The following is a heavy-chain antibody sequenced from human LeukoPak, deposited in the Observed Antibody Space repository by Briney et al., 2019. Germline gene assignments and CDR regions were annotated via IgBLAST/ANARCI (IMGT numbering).Heavy chain of an antibody. CDR1: GGSFSGYY. D-gene: IGHD4/OR15-4a*01. J-gene: IGHJ4*02. CDR3: ARGYAYGPNYYLDY. CDR2: INHSGST. V-gene: IGHV4-34*01. Sequence: SETLSLTCAVYGGSFSGYYWSWIRQPPGKGLEWIGEINHSGSTNYNPSLKSRVTISVDTSKNHFSLRLSSVTAADTASYYCARGYAYGPNYYLDYWGQGTLVTVSS.